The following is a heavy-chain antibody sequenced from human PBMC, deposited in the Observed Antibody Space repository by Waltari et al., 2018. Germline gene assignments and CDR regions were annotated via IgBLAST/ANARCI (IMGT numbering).Heavy chain of an antibody. V-gene: IGHV3-7*03. D-gene: IGHD3-22*01. CDR1: GFTFSSYW. CDR2: IKQDGSEK. Sequence: GGGLVQPGGSLRLSCAASGFTFSSYWMSWVRQAPGKGLEWVANIKQDGSEKYYVDSVKGRFTISRDNAKNSLYLQMNSLRAEDTAVYYCARDLNPEVGNYYDSRAPGPGFAFDIWGQGTMVTVSS. J-gene: IGHJ3*02. CDR3: ARDLNPEVGNYYDSRAPGPGFAFDI.